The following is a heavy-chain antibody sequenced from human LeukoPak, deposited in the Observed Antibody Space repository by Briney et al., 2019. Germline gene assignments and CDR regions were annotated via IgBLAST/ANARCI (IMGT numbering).Heavy chain of an antibody. CDR2: IYYGGST. D-gene: IGHD3-22*01. J-gene: IGHJ4*02. Sequence: SETLSLTCTVSGGSISSYYWSWIRQPPGKGLEWIGYIYYGGSTNYNPSLKSRVTISVDTSKNQFSLKLSSVTAADTAVYYCARLGMDSSGYNIDYWGQGTLVTVSS. V-gene: IGHV4-59*08. CDR1: GGSISSYY. CDR3: ARLGMDSSGYNIDY.